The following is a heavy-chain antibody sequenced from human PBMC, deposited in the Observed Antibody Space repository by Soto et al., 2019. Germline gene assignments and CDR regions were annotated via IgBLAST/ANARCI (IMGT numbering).Heavy chain of an antibody. D-gene: IGHD2-2*02. CDR3: ARLCIVVVPAAIKLGLWWFDP. CDR2: IYYSGST. CDR1: GGSISSSSYY. J-gene: IGHJ5*02. V-gene: IGHV4-39*01. Sequence: SETLSLTCTVSGGSISSSSYYWGWIRQPPGKGLEWIGSIYYSGSTYYNPSLKSRVTISVDTSKNQFSLKLSSVTAADTAVYYCARLCIVVVPAAIKLGLWWFDPWGQGTLVTVSS.